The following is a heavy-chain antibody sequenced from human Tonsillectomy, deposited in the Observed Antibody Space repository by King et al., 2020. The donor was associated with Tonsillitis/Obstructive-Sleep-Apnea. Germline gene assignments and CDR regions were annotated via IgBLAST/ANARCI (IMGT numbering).Heavy chain of an antibody. V-gene: IGHV3-30*04. Sequence: QVQLVESGGGVVQPERSRRLSCVASGVTFRHYAMHWVRQSRGKGLEWAALISYDGSDKYYADSVKGRFTVSRDNSKNTLYLQMNFLRPEDTAVYYCARGEMATISPAFDIWGQGTMLTVSS. CDR1: GVTFRHYA. CDR2: ISYDGSDK. J-gene: IGHJ3*02. CDR3: ARGEMATISPAFDI. D-gene: IGHD5-24*01.